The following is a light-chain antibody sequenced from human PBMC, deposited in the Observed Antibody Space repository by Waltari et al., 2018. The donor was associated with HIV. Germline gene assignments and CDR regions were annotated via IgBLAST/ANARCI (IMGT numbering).Light chain of an antibody. J-gene: IGLJ3*02. Sequence: QSALTQPRSVSGSPGQSVTISCPGTSSDVGVYNYVSWYQQHPGKAPKLMIFDVNKRPSGVPDRFSGSKSGNTASLTISGLQAEDEADYYCCSYADKYTWVFGGGTKLTVL. CDR2: DVN. CDR3: CSYADKYTWV. CDR1: SSDVGVYNY. V-gene: IGLV2-11*01.